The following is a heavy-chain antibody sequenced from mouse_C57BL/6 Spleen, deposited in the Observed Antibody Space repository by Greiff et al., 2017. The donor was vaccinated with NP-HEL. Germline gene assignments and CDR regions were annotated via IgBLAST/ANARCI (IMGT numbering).Heavy chain of an antibody. Sequence: EVQVVESGGGLVKPGGSLKLSCAASGFTFSSYTMSWVRQTPEKRLEWVATISGGGGNTYYPDSVKGRFTISRDNAKNTLYLQMSSLRSEDTALYYCARRYGSRGGVYYAMDYWGQGTSVTVSS. CDR2: ISGGGGNT. CDR3: ARRYGSRGGVYYAMDY. J-gene: IGHJ4*01. CDR1: GFTFSSYT. V-gene: IGHV5-9*01. D-gene: IGHD1-1*01.